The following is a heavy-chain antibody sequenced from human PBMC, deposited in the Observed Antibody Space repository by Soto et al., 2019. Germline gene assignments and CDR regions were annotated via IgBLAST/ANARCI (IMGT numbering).Heavy chain of an antibody. V-gene: IGHV3-30-3*01. CDR2: ISYDGSNE. J-gene: IGHJ6*02. CDR1: GFSLSNYA. CDR3: AREEDIVTVTSGLDV. D-gene: IGHD2-15*01. Sequence: QVQLVESGGGVVQPGGSLRLSCSASGFSLSNYAMHWVRQAPGKGVEWVSKISYDGSNEYYADSVKGRFTISRDNSKNTLYMQLNSLRGEDTSVYFCAREEDIVTVTSGLDVWGQGTTVTVSS.